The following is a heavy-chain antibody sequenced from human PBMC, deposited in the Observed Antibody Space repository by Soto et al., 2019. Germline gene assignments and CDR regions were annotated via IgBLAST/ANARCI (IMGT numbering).Heavy chain of an antibody. J-gene: IGHJ4*02. D-gene: IGHD6-13*01. V-gene: IGHV1-2*04. CDR2: INPNSGGT. CDR1: GYTFTGYY. Sequence: ASVKVSCKASGYTFTGYYMHWVRQAPGQGLEWMGWINPNSGGTNYAQKFQGWVTMTRDTSISTAYMELRSLRSDDTAVYYCARDGFSTNFAYWGQGTLVTVSS. CDR3: ARDGFSTNFAY.